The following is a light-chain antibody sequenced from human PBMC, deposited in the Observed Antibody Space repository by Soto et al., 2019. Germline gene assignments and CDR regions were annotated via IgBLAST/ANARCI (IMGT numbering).Light chain of an antibody. J-gene: IGLJ3*02. Sequence: QSALTQPASVSGSPGQSITISCTGTSSDVGSYNLVSWYQQHPGKAPKLMIYEVSKRPSGVSNRFSGSTSGNTSSLTISGLQAEDEADYYCWSYAGGSTHVVFGGGTKVIV. V-gene: IGLV2-23*02. CDR1: SSDVGSYNL. CDR3: WSYAGGSTHVV. CDR2: EVS.